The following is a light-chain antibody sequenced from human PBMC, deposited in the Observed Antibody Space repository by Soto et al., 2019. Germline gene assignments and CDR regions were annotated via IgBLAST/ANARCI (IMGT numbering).Light chain of an antibody. CDR1: QSINNY. CDR3: QQSYNSPYT. CDR2: AAS. J-gene: IGKJ2*01. Sequence: DIQMTQSPSSLSASLGDRVTITCRASQSINNYLNWYQQEEGKASKLLIYAASSLQSGVPSRFSGSGSGTELTLTISSLQPGDFATYYCQQSYNSPYTFGLGTKVDIK. V-gene: IGKV1-39*01.